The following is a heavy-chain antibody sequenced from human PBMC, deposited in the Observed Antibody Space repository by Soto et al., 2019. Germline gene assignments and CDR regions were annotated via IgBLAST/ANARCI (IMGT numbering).Heavy chain of an antibody. CDR2: IYYSGST. D-gene: IGHD6-13*01. CDR3: ARGISEQQLVRSTWFDP. J-gene: IGHJ5*02. Sequence: SETLSLTCTVSGGSISSYYWSWIRQPPGKGLEWIGYIYYSGSTNYNPSLKSRVTISVDTSKNQFSLKLSSVTAADTAVYYCARGISEQQLVRSTWFDPWGQGTLVTVSS. V-gene: IGHV4-59*12. CDR1: GGSISSYY.